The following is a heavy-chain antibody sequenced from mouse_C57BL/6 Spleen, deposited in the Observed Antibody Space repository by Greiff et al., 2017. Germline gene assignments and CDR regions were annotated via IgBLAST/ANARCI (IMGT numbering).Heavy chain of an antibody. J-gene: IGHJ4*01. CDR3: ASGDYYGSRGDDMDY. Sequence: VQLQQSGPELVKPGASVKMSCKASGYTFTDYNMHWVKQSHGKSLEWIGYINPNNGGTSYNQKFKGKATLTVNKSSSTAYMELRSLTSEDSAVYYCASGDYYGSRGDDMDYWGQGTSVTVSS. V-gene: IGHV1-22*01. CDR2: INPNNGGT. D-gene: IGHD1-1*01. CDR1: GYTFTDYN.